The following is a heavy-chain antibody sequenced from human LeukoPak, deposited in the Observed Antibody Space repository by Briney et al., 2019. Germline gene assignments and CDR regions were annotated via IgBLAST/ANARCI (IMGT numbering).Heavy chain of an antibody. CDR3: ARDGSSSSWEPDAFDI. CDR2: IYTSGST. J-gene: IGHJ3*02. Sequence: SETLSLTCTVSGGSISSYYWSWIRQPAGKGLEWIGRIYTSGSTNYNPSLKSRVTMSVDTSKNQFSLKLSSVTAADTAVYYCARDGSSSSWEPDAFDIWGQGTMATVSS. CDR1: GGSISSYY. D-gene: IGHD6-13*01. V-gene: IGHV4-4*07.